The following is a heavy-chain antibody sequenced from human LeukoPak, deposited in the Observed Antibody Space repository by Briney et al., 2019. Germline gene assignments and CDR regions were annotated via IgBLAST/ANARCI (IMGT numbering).Heavy chain of an antibody. V-gene: IGHV4-61*01. CDR1: GGSVSSGSYY. CDR2: IYYSGST. CDR3: ARGSITTRRWAWFDP. D-gene: IGHD3-3*01. J-gene: IGHJ5*02. Sequence: SETLSLTCTVSGGSVSSGSYYWSWIRQPPGKGLEWIGYIYYSGSTNYNPSLKSRVTISVDTSKNQFSLKLSSVTAADTAVYYCARGSITTRRWAWFDPWGQGTLVTVSS.